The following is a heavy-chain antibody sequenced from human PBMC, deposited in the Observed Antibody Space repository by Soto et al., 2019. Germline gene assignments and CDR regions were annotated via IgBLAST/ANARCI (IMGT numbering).Heavy chain of an antibody. CDR2: IWYDGSNK. CDR3: ARVSTVTTCRSYYYYYYGMDV. V-gene: IGHV3-33*01. D-gene: IGHD4-17*01. J-gene: IGHJ6*02. CDR1: GFTFSSYG. Sequence: QVQLVESGGGVVQPGRSLRLSCAASGFTFSSYGMHWVRQAPGKGLEWVAVIWYDGSNKYYADSVKGRFTISRDNSKNTLYLQMKSLRVEDTAVYYCARVSTVTTCRSYYYYYYGMDVWGQGSTVTVSS.